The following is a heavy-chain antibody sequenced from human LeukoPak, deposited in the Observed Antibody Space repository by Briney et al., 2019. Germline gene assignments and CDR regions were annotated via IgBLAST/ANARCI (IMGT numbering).Heavy chain of an antibody. CDR2: ISGPGSVT. Sequence: PGGSLRLSCAGSGFTFDDYAMHWIRQPPAKGLQWVSLISGPGSVTHQADSVKGRFTISRDNSKNSLYLQMSSLRTEDTALYYCARGTGSGSYLLDYWGQGTLVTVSS. V-gene: IGHV3-43*02. CDR3: ARGTGSGSYLLDY. J-gene: IGHJ4*02. CDR1: GFTFDDYA. D-gene: IGHD6-6*01.